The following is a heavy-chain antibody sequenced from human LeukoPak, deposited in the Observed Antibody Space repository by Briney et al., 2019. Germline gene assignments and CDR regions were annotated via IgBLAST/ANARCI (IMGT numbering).Heavy chain of an antibody. Sequence: GGSLRLSCAASGFTFSSYAMSWVRQAPGKGLEWVSAISGSGGSTYYADSVKGRFTISRDNSKNTLYLQINSLRAEDTAVYYCAKLLYYDYVWGSYRYSSHGIDVWGQGTTVTVSS. V-gene: IGHV3-23*01. CDR2: ISGSGGST. CDR1: GFTFSSYA. J-gene: IGHJ6*02. CDR3: AKLLYYDYVWGSYRYSSHGIDV. D-gene: IGHD3-16*02.